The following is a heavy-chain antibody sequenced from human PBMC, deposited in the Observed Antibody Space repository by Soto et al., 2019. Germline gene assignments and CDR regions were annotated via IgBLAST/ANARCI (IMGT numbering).Heavy chain of an antibody. V-gene: IGHV1-69*01. CDR3: ARGGVRQLGFYYYYGMDV. J-gene: IGHJ6*02. CDR2: IIPIFGTA. D-gene: IGHD6-6*01. CDR1: GGTFSSYA. Sequence: QVQLVQSGAEVKKPGSSVKVSCKASGGTFSSYAISWVRQAPGQGLEWMGGIIPIFGTANYAQKFQGRVTITADESTSAACMGLSRLRSEDTAVYYCARGGVRQLGFYYYYGMDVWGQGTTVTVSS.